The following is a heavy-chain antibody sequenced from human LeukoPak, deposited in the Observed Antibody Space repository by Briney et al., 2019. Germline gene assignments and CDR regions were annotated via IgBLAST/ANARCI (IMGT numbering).Heavy chain of an antibody. CDR3: AKGLGNWGSGFHY. J-gene: IGHJ4*02. D-gene: IGHD7-27*01. Sequence: GGSLRLSCAASGFTFSTYAMHWVRQAPGKGLEWVSSISGSGGSTNYADSVKGRFTISRDNSKNTLSLQMNRLRAEDTAVYYCAKGLGNWGSGFHYWGQGTLVTVSS. CDR1: GFTFSTYA. V-gene: IGHV3-23*01. CDR2: ISGSGGST.